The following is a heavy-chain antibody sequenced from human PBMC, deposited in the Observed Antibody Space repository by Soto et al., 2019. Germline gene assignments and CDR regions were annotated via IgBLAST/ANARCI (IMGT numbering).Heavy chain of an antibody. Sequence: AAVKVSCQACGGTFTRYYIHWVRQAPGQGLEWMGIINPIGGSTSYAQKFQGRVTMTRDTSTSTVYMELSSLRSEDTAVYYCARGRPVGATRSSDAFDIWGQGTMVTVSS. V-gene: IGHV1-46*01. J-gene: IGHJ3*02. CDR1: GGTFTRYY. D-gene: IGHD1-26*01. CDR2: INPIGGST. CDR3: ARGRPVGATRSSDAFDI.